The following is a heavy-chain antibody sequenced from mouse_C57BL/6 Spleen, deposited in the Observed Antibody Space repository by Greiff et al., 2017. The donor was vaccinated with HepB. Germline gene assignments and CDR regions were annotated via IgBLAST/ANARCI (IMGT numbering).Heavy chain of an antibody. CDR2: IDPEDGDT. CDR3: TTGYYGSISWFAY. J-gene: IGHJ3*01. Sequence: VQLQQSGAELVRPGASVKLSCTASGFNIKDYYMHWVKQRPEQGLEWIGRIDPEDGDTEYDPKFQGKATMTADTSSNTAYLQLSSLTSEDTAVYYCTTGYYGSISWFAYWGQGTLVTVSA. V-gene: IGHV14-1*01. D-gene: IGHD1-1*01. CDR1: GFNIKDYY.